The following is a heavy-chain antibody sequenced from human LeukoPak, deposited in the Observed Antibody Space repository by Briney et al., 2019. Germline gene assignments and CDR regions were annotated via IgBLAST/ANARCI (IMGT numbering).Heavy chain of an antibody. CDR3: ARDQPQWEGGDPLFDY. CDR2: INTNTGNP. V-gene: IGHV7-4-1*02. D-gene: IGHD1-26*01. CDR1: GYTLSTYD. Sequence: GASVKVSCKASGYTLSTYDMNWVRQAPGQGLEWMGWINTNTGNPTYAQGFTGRFVFSLDTSVSTAYLQISSLKAEDTAVYYCARDQPQWEGGDPLFDYWGQGTLVTVSA. J-gene: IGHJ4*02.